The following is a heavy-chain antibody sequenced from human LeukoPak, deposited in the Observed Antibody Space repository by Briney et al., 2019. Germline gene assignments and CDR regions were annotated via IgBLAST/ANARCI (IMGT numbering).Heavy chain of an antibody. Sequence: GGSLRLSCAASGFTFSRYWIHWVRQAPGKGLEWVSRINPDGSTTTYADSVKGRFTISRDNAKNTVYLQMNSLRAEGTAVYYCARVLSGSWDWFDPWGQGTLVTVSS. D-gene: IGHD3-22*01. CDR1: GFTFSRYW. J-gene: IGHJ5*02. V-gene: IGHV3-74*01. CDR3: ARVLSGSWDWFDP. CDR2: INPDGSTT.